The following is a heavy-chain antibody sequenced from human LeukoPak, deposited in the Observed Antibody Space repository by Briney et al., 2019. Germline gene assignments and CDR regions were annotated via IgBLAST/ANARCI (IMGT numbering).Heavy chain of an antibody. D-gene: IGHD1-26*01. J-gene: IGHJ4*02. V-gene: IGHV3-66*02. CDR1: GFIVSSNY. CDR2: IYSGGST. CDR3: ARSWDARLNFGY. Sequence: GGSLRLSCAASGFIVSSNYMNWVRQAPGKGLEWVSVIYSGGSTYYADSVKGRFTISRDNSKNTVNLQMNDLRAEDTAVYYCARSWDARLNFGYWGQGTLVTVSS.